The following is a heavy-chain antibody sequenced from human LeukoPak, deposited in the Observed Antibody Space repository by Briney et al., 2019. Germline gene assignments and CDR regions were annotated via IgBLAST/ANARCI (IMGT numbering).Heavy chain of an antibody. CDR1: NGSFSGYF. V-gene: IGHV4-34*01. J-gene: IGHJ4*01. CDR2: INHSGSS. D-gene: IGHD6-13*01. CDR3: ARGRGYMCNHIYFAY. Sequence: SETLSLTSAVPNGSFSGYFWSWLRQPPGKGLECIGDINHSGSSHYNPSLKNRAVISTDTSKNEFSMRLTSVTAADTAVYYCARGRGYMCNHIYFAYWGLGTLVTVSS.